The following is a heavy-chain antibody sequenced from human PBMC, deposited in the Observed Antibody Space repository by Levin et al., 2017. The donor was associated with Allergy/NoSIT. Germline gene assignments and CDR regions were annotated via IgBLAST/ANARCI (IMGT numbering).Heavy chain of an antibody. Sequence: KSSETLSLTCTASGGSISSYYWSWIRQPPGKGLEWIGYIYYSGSTNYNPSLKSRVTISVDTSKNQFSLKLSSVTAADTAVYYCARETARGHFDYWGQGTLVTVSS. CDR3: ARETARGHFDY. V-gene: IGHV4-59*01. CDR1: GGSISSYY. J-gene: IGHJ4*02. D-gene: IGHD3-10*01. CDR2: IYYSGST.